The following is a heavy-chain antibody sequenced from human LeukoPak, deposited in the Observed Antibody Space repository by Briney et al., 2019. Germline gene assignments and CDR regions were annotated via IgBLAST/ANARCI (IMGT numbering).Heavy chain of an antibody. D-gene: IGHD5-18*01. CDR2: IFTSGST. CDR3: ASYYSYGSLGAFDI. J-gene: IGHJ3*02. CDR1: GDSISSGFYY. V-gene: IGHV4-61*02. Sequence: SETLSLTCTVSGDSISSGFYYWSWLRQPAGKGLEWLGRIFTSGSTNYNPSLKSRVTISVDTSKNQFSLKMSSVTAADTAVYYCASYYSYGSLGAFDIRGQGTMVTVSS.